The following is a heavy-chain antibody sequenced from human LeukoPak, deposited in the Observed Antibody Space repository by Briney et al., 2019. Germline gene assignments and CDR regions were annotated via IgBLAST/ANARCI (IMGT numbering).Heavy chain of an antibody. D-gene: IGHD6-13*01. CDR3: AREVAAAGTIRGWFDP. Sequence: ASVKVSCKASGGTFSSYAISWVRQAPGQGLEWMGGIIPIFGTANYAQKFQGRVTITTDESTSTAYMELSSLRSEDTAVYYCAREVAAAGTIRGWFDPWGQGTLVTVCS. V-gene: IGHV1-69*05. CDR2: IIPIFGTA. CDR1: GGTFSSYA. J-gene: IGHJ5*02.